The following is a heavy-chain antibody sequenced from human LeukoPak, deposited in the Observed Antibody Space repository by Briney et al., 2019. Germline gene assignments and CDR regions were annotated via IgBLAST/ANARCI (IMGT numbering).Heavy chain of an antibody. J-gene: IGHJ4*02. CDR1: GGTFSSYA. Sequence: SVKVSCKASGGTFSSYAISWVRQAPGQGLEWMGGIIPIFGTANYAQEFQGRVTITTDESTSTAYMELSSLRSEDTAVYYCARGGVDTASRRFDYWGQGTLVTVSS. V-gene: IGHV1-69*05. CDR3: ARGGVDTASRRFDY. D-gene: IGHD5-18*01. CDR2: IIPIFGTA.